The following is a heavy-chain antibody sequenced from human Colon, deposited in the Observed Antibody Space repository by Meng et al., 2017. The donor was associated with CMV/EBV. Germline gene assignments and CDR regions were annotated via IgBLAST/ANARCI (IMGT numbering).Heavy chain of an antibody. V-gene: IGHV3-49*04. CDR2: IRRTGSGGTT. CDR1: GFTFPSYA. CDR3: TRERPDYYGSGSSDY. Sequence: SCTTSGFTFPSYALSWVRQAPGKGLEWVGFIRRTGSGGTTEYAASVKGRFTISRDDSKSIAYLQMNSLKTEDTAVYYCTRERPDYYGSGSSDYWGQGTLVTVSS. J-gene: IGHJ4*02. D-gene: IGHD3-10*01.